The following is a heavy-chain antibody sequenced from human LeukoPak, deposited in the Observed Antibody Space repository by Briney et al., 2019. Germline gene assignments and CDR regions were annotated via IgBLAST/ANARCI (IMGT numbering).Heavy chain of an antibody. V-gene: IGHV3-7*01. CDR2: IKKDGSEK. D-gene: IGHD1-26*01. CDR3: ASPYSGSHYGQGAFDI. Sequence: PGGSLRLSCAASGFTFSSYWMSWGRQAPGKGLEWVANIKKDGSEKYYVYSVRGRFTISRDKTKKSLYLQMNSVRAEDTAVYYCASPYSGSHYGQGAFDIWGQGTMVTVSS. CDR1: GFTFSSYW. J-gene: IGHJ3*02.